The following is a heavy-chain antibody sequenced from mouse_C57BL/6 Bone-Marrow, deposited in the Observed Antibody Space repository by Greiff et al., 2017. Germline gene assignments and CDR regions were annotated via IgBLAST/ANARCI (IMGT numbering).Heavy chain of an antibody. CDR1: GFTFSDYG. J-gene: IGHJ4*01. Sequence: EVKLEESGGGLVKPGGSLKLSCAASGFTFSDYGMHWVRQAPENGLEWVAYISSGSSTIYYADTVKGRFTISRDNAKNTLFLQMTSLRSEDTAMYYCARLNAMDYWGQGTSVTVSS. V-gene: IGHV5-17*01. CDR2: ISSGSSTI. CDR3: ARLNAMDY.